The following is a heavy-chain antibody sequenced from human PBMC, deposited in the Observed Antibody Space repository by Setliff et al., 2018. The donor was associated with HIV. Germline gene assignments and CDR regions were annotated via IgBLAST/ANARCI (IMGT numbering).Heavy chain of an antibody. D-gene: IGHD6-13*01. J-gene: IGHJ4*02. V-gene: IGHV6-1*01. Sequence: PSQTLSLTCAISGDSVSSNTAAWNWIRQSPSRGLEWLGRTYYRSKWSNDYAVSVKSRITINPDTSKNQFSLQLTSVTADDTAVYYCARQGGFSSPLMVWGQGKLVTVSS. CDR2: TYYRSKWSN. CDR3: ARQGGFSSPLMV. CDR1: GDSVSSNTAA.